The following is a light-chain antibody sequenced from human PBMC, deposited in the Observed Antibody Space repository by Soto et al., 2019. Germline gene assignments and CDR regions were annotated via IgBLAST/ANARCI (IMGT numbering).Light chain of an antibody. CDR2: DVS. Sequence: QSALTQPRSVSGSPGQSVTISCTGTSSDVGGYNYVSWYQQFPDKAPKLMIYDVSKRPSGVPDRFSGSKSGNTASLTISGLQADDEADYYCCSYAGRSTRVFGTGTKVTVL. J-gene: IGLJ1*01. CDR3: CSYAGRSTRV. V-gene: IGLV2-11*01. CDR1: SSDVGGYNY.